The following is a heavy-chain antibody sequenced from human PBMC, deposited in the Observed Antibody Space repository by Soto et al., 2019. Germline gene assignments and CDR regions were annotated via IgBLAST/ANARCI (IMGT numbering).Heavy chain of an antibody. D-gene: IGHD3-10*01. CDR2: MYYSGST. CDR3: AGDWGRGGSGSYYFGGMDV. Sequence: SETLSLTCTVSGGSISSSSYYWGWIRQPPGKGLEYIGSMYYSGSTYYNPSLKSRVTISVDTSKNQFSLKLSSVTAADTAVYYCAGDWGRGGSGSYYFGGMDVWGQGTTVTVSS. J-gene: IGHJ6*02. V-gene: IGHV4-39*07. CDR1: GGSISSSSYY.